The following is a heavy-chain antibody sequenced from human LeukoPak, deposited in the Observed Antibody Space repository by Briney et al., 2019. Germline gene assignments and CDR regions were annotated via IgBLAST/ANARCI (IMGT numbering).Heavy chain of an antibody. J-gene: IGHJ4*02. D-gene: IGHD4-17*01. CDR3: AKVFRSGDLFVSDS. CDR2: ISGSGGDT. V-gene: IGHV3-23*01. Sequence: PGGSLRLSCAASGFTFNNYVMSWVRQAPGKGLEWVSRISGSGGDTYYADSVKGRFTISRDNSKNTLFLQMSSLRTEDSAIYYCAKVFRSGDLFVSDSWGQGTLVTVSS. CDR1: GFTFNNYV.